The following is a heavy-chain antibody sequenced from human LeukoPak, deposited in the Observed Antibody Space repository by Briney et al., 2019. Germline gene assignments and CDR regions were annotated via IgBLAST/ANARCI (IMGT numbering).Heavy chain of an antibody. CDR1: GFTFTSYA. CDR3: ARDLGYSYGYDY. J-gene: IGHJ4*02. Sequence: GGSLRLSCAASGFTFTSYAMNWVRQAPGKGLEWVSSISSSSSYIYYADSVKGRFTISRDNAKNSLYLQMNSLRAEDTAVYYCARDLGYSYGYDYWGQGTLVTVSS. CDR2: ISSSSSYI. D-gene: IGHD5-18*01. V-gene: IGHV3-21*01.